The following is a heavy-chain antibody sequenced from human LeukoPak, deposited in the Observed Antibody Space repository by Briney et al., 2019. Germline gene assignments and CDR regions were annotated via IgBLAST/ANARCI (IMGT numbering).Heavy chain of an antibody. D-gene: IGHD2-15*01. CDR2: IDYSGST. V-gene: IGHV4-39*06. Sequence: SETLSLTCTVSGGSISSSDYYWGWIRQPPGQGLEWVGSIDYSGSTYSNPSLKRRVTVSVDTSKNQFPLMLSSVTAAETAEYYCARDRRAATFEGRFDLWGQGTLVTVSS. CDR3: ARDRRAATFEGRFDL. J-gene: IGHJ4*02. CDR1: GGSISSSDYY.